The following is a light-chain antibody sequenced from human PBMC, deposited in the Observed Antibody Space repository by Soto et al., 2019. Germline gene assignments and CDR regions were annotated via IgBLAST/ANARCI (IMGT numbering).Light chain of an antibody. CDR1: QSVSSSY. J-gene: IGKJ2*01. CDR3: QQYGSSPYT. V-gene: IGKV3-20*01. Sequence: EIVLTQSPGTLSLSPGERATLSCRASQSVSSSYLAWYQQKPGQAPRLLIYGASSRATSIPDRFSGSGSGTDFTLTISRLEPEDVAVYYCQQYGSSPYTFGQGTKQEIK. CDR2: GAS.